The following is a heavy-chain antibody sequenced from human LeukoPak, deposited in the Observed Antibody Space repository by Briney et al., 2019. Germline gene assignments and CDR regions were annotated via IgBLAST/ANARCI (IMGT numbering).Heavy chain of an antibody. J-gene: IGHJ6*03. CDR1: GYTFTSYD. V-gene: IGHV1-8*03. Sequence: GASVKVSCKASGYTFTSYDINWVRQATGQGLEWMGWMNPNSGNTGYAQKFQGRVTITRNTSISTAYMELSSLRSEDTAVYYCARGFEYSSSSGDHCYYYYMDVWGKGTTVTVSS. D-gene: IGHD6-6*01. CDR2: MNPNSGNT. CDR3: ARGFEYSSSSGDHCYYYYMDV.